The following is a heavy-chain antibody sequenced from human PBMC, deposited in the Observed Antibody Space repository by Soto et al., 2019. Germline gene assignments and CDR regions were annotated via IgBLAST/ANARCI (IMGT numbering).Heavy chain of an antibody. CDR2: IYHSGST. V-gene: IGHV4-30-2*01. D-gene: IGHD2-8*01. CDR3: ARGNGVPLDY. CDR1: GGSSSSGGYS. Sequence: QRQLQESGSGLVKPSQTLSLTCAVSGGSSSSGGYSWRWIRQPPGKGLEWIGYIYHSGSTNYNPSLKSRVTISVDRSKNQFSLKLSSVTAADTAVYYCARGNGVPLDYWGQGNLVNVSS. J-gene: IGHJ4*02.